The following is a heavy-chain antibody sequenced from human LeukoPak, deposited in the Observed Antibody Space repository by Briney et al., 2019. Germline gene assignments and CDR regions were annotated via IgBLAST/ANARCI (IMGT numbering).Heavy chain of an antibody. CDR2: ISYDGSNK. CDR3: AREAVLMVYAKGYFDY. D-gene: IGHD2-8*01. V-gene: IGHV3-30*03. CDR1: GFTFSSYG. Sequence: GRSLRLSCAASGFTFSSYGMHWVRQAPGKGLEWVAVISYDGSNKYYADSVKGRFTISRDNSKNTLYLQMNSLRAEDTAVYYCAREAVLMVYAKGYFDYWGQGTLVTVSS. J-gene: IGHJ4*02.